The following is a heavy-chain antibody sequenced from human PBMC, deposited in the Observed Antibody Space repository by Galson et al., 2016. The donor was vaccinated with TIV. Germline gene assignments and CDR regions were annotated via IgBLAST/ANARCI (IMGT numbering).Heavy chain of an antibody. CDR2: ISTYNGYT. CDR1: GNSLNELD. CDR3: ARDPTYYDTNGWGH. J-gene: IGHJ4*02. V-gene: IGHV1-18*01. D-gene: IGHD3-22*01. Sequence: SCKVSGNSLNELDIHWVRQAPGKGLEWMGWISTYNGYTDYAQKLQGRVTMTTDTSTSTAYMELRSLRSDDTAMYYCARDPTYYDTNGWGHWGQGTLVIVSS.